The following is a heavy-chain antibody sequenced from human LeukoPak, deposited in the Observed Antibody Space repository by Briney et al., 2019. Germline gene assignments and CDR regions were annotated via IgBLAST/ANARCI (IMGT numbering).Heavy chain of an antibody. D-gene: IGHD3-9*01. Sequence: GASVKVSCKASGYTFTSYDINWVRQATGQGLEWMGWMNPNSGNTGYAQKFQGRVTITRNTSISTAYMELSSLRSEDTAVYYCAGAPGPYDILTGYDYWGQGTLVTVSS. CDR3: AGAPGPYDILTGYDY. V-gene: IGHV1-8*03. CDR2: MNPNSGNT. CDR1: GYTFTSYD. J-gene: IGHJ4*02.